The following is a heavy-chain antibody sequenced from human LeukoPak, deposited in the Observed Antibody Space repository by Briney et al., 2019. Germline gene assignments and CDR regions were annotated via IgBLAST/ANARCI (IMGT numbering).Heavy chain of an antibody. Sequence: GGSLRLSCAASGFTFRDYNMNWVRQAPGQGLEWVSYITDSGSSIHYADTVNGRFTISRDNAKNSLYLQMNSLRAEDSAVYYCARSIGLTGGGVDVWGRGTTVTVSS. CDR1: GFTFRDYN. D-gene: IGHD3-9*01. CDR3: ARSIGLTGGGVDV. J-gene: IGHJ6*02. CDR2: ITDSGSSI. V-gene: IGHV3-11*01.